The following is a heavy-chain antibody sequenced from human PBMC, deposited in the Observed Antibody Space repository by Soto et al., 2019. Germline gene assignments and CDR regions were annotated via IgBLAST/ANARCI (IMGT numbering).Heavy chain of an antibody. CDR3: ARDPSQYTSGWYGIDF. V-gene: IGHV3-30*04. CDR2: ISYDVTNK. CDR1: GFMFSAYA. Sequence: PGGSLRLSCAASGFMFSAYAMLWVRQAPGKGLEWVAAISYDVTNKYYADSIKGRFTISRDNSANTLFLQVNSLRREDTAMYYCARDPSQYTSGWYGIDFWGHGTLVTFSS. D-gene: IGHD6-19*01. J-gene: IGHJ4*01.